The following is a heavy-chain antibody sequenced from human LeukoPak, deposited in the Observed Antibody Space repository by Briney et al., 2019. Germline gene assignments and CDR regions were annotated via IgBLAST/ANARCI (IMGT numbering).Heavy chain of an antibody. D-gene: IGHD2-15*01. CDR2: ISGSGGST. Sequence: PGGSLRLSCAASGFTFSSYGMHWVRQAPGKGLEWVSTISGSGGSTNHADSVKGRFTISRDDSKNMLYLQMNSLRAEDTAVYYCAKSGLNRFDYWGQGTLVTVSS. CDR3: AKSGLNRFDY. V-gene: IGHV3-23*01. CDR1: GFTFSSYG. J-gene: IGHJ4*02.